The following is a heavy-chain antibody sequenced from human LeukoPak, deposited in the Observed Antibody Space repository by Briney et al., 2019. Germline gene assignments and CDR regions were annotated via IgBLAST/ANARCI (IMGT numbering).Heavy chain of an antibody. CDR2: IRQEGSEK. J-gene: IGHJ4*01. CDR1: GFTFTDYW. V-gene: IGHV3-7*01. CDR3: ARDGTAAGLYFDL. D-gene: IGHD6-13*01. Sequence: GGSLRLSCEVSGFTFTDYWMNWVRQAPGKGPEWVASIRQEGSEKTYVDSVKGRFTISRDNTKNSLSLQLNGLRAVDTAVYYCARDGTAAGLYFDLWGQGTLVTVSS.